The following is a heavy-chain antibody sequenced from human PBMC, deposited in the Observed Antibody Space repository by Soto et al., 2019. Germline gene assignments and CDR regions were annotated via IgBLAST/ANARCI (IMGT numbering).Heavy chain of an antibody. D-gene: IGHD2-2*01. CDR2: INHSGST. Sequence: QVQLQESGPGLVKPSGTLSLTCAVSGGSISSSNWWSWVRQPPGKGLEWIGEINHSGSTNHNPSLNSRVTISVDKPKNQFSLTLNSVTAADTAVYYCARDVPPFDYLGQGTLVTVSS. V-gene: IGHV4-4*02. CDR1: GGSISSSNW. J-gene: IGHJ4*02. CDR3: ARDVPPFDY.